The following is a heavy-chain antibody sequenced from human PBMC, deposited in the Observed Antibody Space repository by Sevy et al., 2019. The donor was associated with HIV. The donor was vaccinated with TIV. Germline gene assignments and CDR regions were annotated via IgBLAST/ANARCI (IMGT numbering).Heavy chain of an antibody. Sequence: SENLSLTCTVSGGSISSYYWSWIRQPAGKGLEWIGRIYTSGDTNYNPSFKSRVTMSVDTSKNQFSLKLSSVTAADTAVYYCAREPGIAVAGFARRSYYFDYWGQGTLVTVSS. V-gene: IGHV4-4*07. J-gene: IGHJ4*02. CDR1: GGSISSYY. D-gene: IGHD6-19*01. CDR2: IYTSGDT. CDR3: AREPGIAVAGFARRSYYFDY.